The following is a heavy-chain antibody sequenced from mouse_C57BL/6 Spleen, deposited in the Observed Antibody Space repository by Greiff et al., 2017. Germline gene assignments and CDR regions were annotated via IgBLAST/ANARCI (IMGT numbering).Heavy chain of an antibody. D-gene: IGHD2-4*01. CDR1: GYSFTDYN. V-gene: IGHV1-39*01. CDR3: ARGDYYDYDPYYAMDY. CDR2: INPNYGTT. J-gene: IGHJ4*01. Sequence: VQLKQSGPELVKPGASVKISCKASGYSFTDYNMNWVKQSNGKSLEWIGVINPNYGTTSYNQKFKGKATLTVDQSSSTAYMQLNRLTSEDSAVYYCARGDYYDYDPYYAMDYWGQGASGTVSA.